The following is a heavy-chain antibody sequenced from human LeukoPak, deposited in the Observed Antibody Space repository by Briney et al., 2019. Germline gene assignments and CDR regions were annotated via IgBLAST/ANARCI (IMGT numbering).Heavy chain of an antibody. CDR2: IYWDDDQ. V-gene: IGHV2-5*02. D-gene: IGHD2-2*01. CDR3: AHRGSSSAYLDY. CDR1: GFSLSTSEVG. J-gene: IGHJ4*02. Sequence: ESGPTLVNPTQTLTLTCTVSGFSLSTSEVGVGWIRQPPGKALEWLALIYWDDDQRYSPSLRSRLTITKDTSKNQVVLTMTNMDPVDTATYYCAHRGSSSAYLDYWGQGTLVTVSS.